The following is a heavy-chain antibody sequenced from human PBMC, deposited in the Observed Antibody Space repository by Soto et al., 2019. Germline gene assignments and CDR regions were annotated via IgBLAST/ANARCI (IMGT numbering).Heavy chain of an antibody. CDR1: GGSFIGYY. CDR3: ARGRGDGYNQDWYFDL. V-gene: IGHV4-34*01. Sequence: SETLSLTCAVYGGSFIGYYWSWILQPPWKGLEWIGEINNGGSSNYNPSLKSRVSMSVGTSNNQFSLKLTSVTAADTAVYYCARGRGDGYNQDWYFDLWGRGTLVTVSS. CDR2: INNGGSS. D-gene: IGHD3-10*01. J-gene: IGHJ2*01.